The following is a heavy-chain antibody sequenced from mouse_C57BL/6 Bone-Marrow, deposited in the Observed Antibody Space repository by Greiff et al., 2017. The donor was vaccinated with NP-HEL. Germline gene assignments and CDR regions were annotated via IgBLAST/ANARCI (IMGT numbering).Heavy chain of an antibody. CDR2: ISSGGSYT. CDR1: GFTFSSYG. V-gene: IGHV5-6*01. J-gene: IGHJ3*01. Sequence: EVKLQESGGDLVKPGGSLKLSCAASGFTFSSYGMSWVRQTPDKRLEWVATISSGGSYTYYLDSVKGRFTISRDNAKNTLYLQMSSLKSEDTAMYYCARLSQLAWFAYWGQGTLVTVSA. D-gene: IGHD1-3*01. CDR3: ARLSQLAWFAY.